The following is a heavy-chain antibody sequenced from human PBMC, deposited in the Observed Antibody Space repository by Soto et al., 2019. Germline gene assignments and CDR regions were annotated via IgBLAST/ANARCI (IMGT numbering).Heavy chain of an antibody. CDR2: ISSSSSTI. J-gene: IGHJ6*03. Sequence: GGSLRLSCAASGFTFSSYSMNWVRQAPGKGLEWVSYISSSSSTIYYADSVKGRFTISRDNAKNSLYLQMNSLRAEDTAVYYCARIGAAAGRYYYYYYMDVWGKGTTVTVSS. CDR3: ARIGAAAGRYYYYYYMDV. V-gene: IGHV3-48*01. CDR1: GFTFSSYS. D-gene: IGHD6-13*01.